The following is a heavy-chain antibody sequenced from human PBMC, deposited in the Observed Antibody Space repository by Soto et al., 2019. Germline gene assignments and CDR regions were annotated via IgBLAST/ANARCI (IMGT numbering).Heavy chain of an antibody. D-gene: IGHD3-3*01. V-gene: IGHV4-59*01. CDR1: GGSISSYY. Sequence: SETLSLTCTVSGGSISSYYWSWIRQPPGKGLEWIGYIYNSVNTNYNPSLKSRVTISIDTSKKQFSLKLRSVTAADTAVYYCARETLGLDYWGQGTLVTVSS. CDR2: IYNSVNT. CDR3: ARETLGLDY. J-gene: IGHJ4*02.